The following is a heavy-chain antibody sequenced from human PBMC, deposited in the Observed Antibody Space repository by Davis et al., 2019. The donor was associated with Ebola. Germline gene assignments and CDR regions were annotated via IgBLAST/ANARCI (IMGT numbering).Heavy chain of an antibody. J-gene: IGHJ4*02. CDR3: AKRAPPPSYGDAGV. CDR1: GFSFNDYW. D-gene: IGHD4-17*01. Sequence: GESLKISCAASGFSFNDYWMSWVRQAPGKGLEWVSAISGSGGSTYYADSVKGRFTISRDNSKNTLYLQMNSLRAEDTAVYYCAKRAPPPSYGDAGVWGQGTLVTVSS. V-gene: IGHV3-23*01. CDR2: ISGSGGST.